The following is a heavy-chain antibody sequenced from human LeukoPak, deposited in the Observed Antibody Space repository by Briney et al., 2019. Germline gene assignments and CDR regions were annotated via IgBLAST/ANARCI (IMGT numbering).Heavy chain of an antibody. J-gene: IGHJ4*02. Sequence: GGSLRLSCAASGFTFSSYSMSWVRQAPGKGLEWVSSISSSSSYIYYADSVKGRFTISRDNAKNSLYLQMNSLRAEDTAVYYCARDSRRYYYDSSGYYGPLWGQGTLVTVSS. CDR2: ISSSSSYI. CDR3: ARDSRRYYYDSSGYYGPL. CDR1: GFTFSSYS. V-gene: IGHV3-21*01. D-gene: IGHD3-22*01.